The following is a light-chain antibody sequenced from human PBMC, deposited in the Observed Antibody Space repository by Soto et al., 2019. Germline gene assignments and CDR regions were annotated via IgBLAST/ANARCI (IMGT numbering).Light chain of an antibody. CDR3: NSYAGSNIV. CDR2: GVY. V-gene: IGLV2-8*01. J-gene: IGLJ1*01. Sequence: QSALTQPPSASGSPGQSVTISCTGTSSDVGGYNYVSWYQQHPGQAPKLMIYGVYKRPSGVPDRFSGSKSGNTASLTVSGLQAEDEADYYCNSYAGSNIVFGTGTKLTVL. CDR1: SSDVGGYNY.